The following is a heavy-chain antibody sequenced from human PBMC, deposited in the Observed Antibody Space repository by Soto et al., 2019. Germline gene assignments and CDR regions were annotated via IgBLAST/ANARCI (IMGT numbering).Heavy chain of an antibody. D-gene: IGHD6-13*01. CDR3: STEYSSSRTYYFDY. Sequence: GGSLRLSCAASGFTFSNARMSWVRQAPGKGLEWVGRIKSKTDGGTTDYAAPVKGRFTISRDDSKNTLYLQMNSLKTEDTAVYYCSTEYSSSRTYYFDYWGQGTLVTVSS. J-gene: IGHJ4*02. CDR1: GFTFSNAR. CDR2: IKSKTDGGTT. V-gene: IGHV3-15*01.